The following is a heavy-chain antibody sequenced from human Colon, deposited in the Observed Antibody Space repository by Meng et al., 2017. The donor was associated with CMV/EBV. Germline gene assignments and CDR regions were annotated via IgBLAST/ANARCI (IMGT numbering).Heavy chain of an antibody. CDR1: GFFVSNTY. CDR3: ALSYGANQPFDS. D-gene: IGHD3-10*01. V-gene: IGHV3-53*01. CDR2: MYRGGSP. J-gene: IGHJ4*02. Sequence: GESLKISCAGSGFFVSNTYINWVRQAPGKGLEWVSVMYRGGSPFHTDSVKGRFTISRDISKNTVSLQMNKLRVEDTAVYYCALSYGANQPFDSWGPGTLVTVSS.